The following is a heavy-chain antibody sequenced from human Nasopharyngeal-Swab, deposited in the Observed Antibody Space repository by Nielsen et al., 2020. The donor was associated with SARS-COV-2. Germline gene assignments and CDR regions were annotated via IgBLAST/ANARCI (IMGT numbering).Heavy chain of an antibody. CDR3: VKAWRYIYPSYMDA. V-gene: IGHV3-64D*06. J-gene: IGHJ6*03. CDR1: GFTFTSYA. D-gene: IGHD3-3*01. Sequence: GESLKISCSASGFTFTSYAMNWVRQAPGKGLEFVSAIDNNGGATYYADSVKGRFTISGDNSKSTLYLQLSSLRGDDTAVYYCVKAWRYIYPSYMDAWGKGTTIIVSS. CDR2: IDNNGGAT.